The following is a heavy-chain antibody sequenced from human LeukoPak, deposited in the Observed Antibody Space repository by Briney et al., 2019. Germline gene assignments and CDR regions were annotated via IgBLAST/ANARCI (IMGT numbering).Heavy chain of an antibody. J-gene: IGHJ6*02. V-gene: IGHV2-5*02. CDR1: GFSLSTIEVG. D-gene: IGHD3-16*01. CDR2: IYGDDNK. CDR3: AHDSPGNLGFDV. Sequence: SGPTLVNPTQTLTLTCIFSGFSLSTIEVGVAWIRQPPGKALEWLALIYGDDNKRYSPSLKNRLTIIKDTSKNQVVLTMTNMDPVDTATYYCAHDSPGNLGFDVWGQGTTVTVSS.